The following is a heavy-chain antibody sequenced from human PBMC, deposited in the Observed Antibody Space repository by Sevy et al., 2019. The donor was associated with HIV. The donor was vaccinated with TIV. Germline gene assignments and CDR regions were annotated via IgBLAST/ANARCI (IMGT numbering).Heavy chain of an antibody. V-gene: IGHV1-2*06. CDR1: GYTFTGYY. Sequence: ASVKVSGKASGYTFTGYYMHWVRQAPGQGLEWMGRINPNSGGTNYAQKFQGRVTMTRGTSISTAYMELSRLRSDDTAVYYCARVGYSSSWNKAYYFDYWGQGTLVTVSS. CDR3: ARVGYSSSWNKAYYFDY. D-gene: IGHD6-13*01. J-gene: IGHJ4*02. CDR2: INPNSGGT.